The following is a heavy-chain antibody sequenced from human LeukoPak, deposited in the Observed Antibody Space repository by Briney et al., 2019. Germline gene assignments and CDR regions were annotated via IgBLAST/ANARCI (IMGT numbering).Heavy chain of an antibody. CDR1: GLTFSIHW. V-gene: IGHV3-7*01. CDR2: IKQDGSEK. CDR3: ASALGFGAWFDP. J-gene: IGHJ5*02. D-gene: IGHD3-10*01. Sequence: PGGSLRLSCAASGLTFSIHWMNWVRQAPGKGLEWVANIKQDGSEKYYVDSVKGRFTISRDNAKKSLYLQMNTLRAEDTAVYYCASALGFGAWFDPWGQGALVTVSS.